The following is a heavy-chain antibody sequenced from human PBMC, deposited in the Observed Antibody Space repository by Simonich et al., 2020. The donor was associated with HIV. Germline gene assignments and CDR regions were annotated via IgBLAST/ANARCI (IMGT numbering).Heavy chain of an antibody. CDR2: IQWNEVN. Sequence: ITLRESGHPLVKPTQTLTLTCTFSVFSHSTSGVGVGWITHTPEKDLEWIALIQWNEVNSYSHTRKSSLTITKDTSKTQVVLTMTTMDPVDTATYYCAHLYDSSGYYYVFFQHWGQGTLVTVSS. CDR3: AHLYDSSGYYYVFFQH. V-gene: IGHV2-5*01. D-gene: IGHD3-22*01. J-gene: IGHJ1*01. CDR1: VFSHSTSGVG.